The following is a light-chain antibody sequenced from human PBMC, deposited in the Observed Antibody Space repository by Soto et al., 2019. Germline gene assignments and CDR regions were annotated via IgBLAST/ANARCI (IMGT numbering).Light chain of an antibody. Sequence: QSVLTQPPSASGTPGQRVTISCSGSSSNIGRNTVNWYQQLPGTAPKLLIYSNNQRPSGVPDRFSGSKSGTSASLAISGLQSEDEADYYCEAWDDSMNGYVFGNGTKVTVL. CDR1: SSNIGRNT. J-gene: IGLJ1*01. V-gene: IGLV1-44*01. CDR2: SNN. CDR3: EAWDDSMNGYV.